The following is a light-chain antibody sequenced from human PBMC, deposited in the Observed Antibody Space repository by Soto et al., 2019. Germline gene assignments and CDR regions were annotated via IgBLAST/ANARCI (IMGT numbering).Light chain of an antibody. J-gene: IGLJ1*01. CDR2: VNT. Sequence: QSVLTQPPSASGTPGQRVTISCSGSSSNIGSNTVKWYQQLPGTAPKLLIYVNTNRPSGVPDRFSGSKSGSSASLAITGLQVEDEADYYCQSYDSSLISLIFGPGTKLTVL. CDR1: SSNIGSNT. V-gene: IGLV1-44*01. CDR3: QSYDSSLISLI.